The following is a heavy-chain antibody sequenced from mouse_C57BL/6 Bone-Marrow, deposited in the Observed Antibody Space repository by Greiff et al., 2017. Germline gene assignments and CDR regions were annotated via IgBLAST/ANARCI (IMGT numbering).Heavy chain of an antibody. CDR1: GFNIKNTY. J-gene: IGHJ2*01. D-gene: IGHD1-1*01. CDR2: IDPANGNT. CDR3: ARRYYSGNSPYYFDY. Sequence: VQLQQSVAELVRPGASVKLSCTASGFNIKNTYMHWVKQRPEQGLEWIGRIDPANGNTKYAPKFQGKATITADTSSNTAYLQLSSLTSEDTAIYYCARRYYSGNSPYYFDYWGQGTTLTVSA. V-gene: IGHV14-3*01.